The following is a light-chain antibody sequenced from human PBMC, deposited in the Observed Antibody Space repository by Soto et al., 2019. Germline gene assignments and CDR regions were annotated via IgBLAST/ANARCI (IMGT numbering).Light chain of an antibody. CDR2: SNN. J-gene: IGLJ1*01. Sequence: QSVLTQPPSASGTPGQRVTISCSGSSSNIGSNTVNWYQQLPGTAPKLLIYSNNQRPSGVPDRFSGSKSGTSASLAISGLQSEDEADYYCAAWDDSLNGYVLGTGKKVTV. V-gene: IGLV1-44*01. CDR1: SSNIGSNT. CDR3: AAWDDSLNGYV.